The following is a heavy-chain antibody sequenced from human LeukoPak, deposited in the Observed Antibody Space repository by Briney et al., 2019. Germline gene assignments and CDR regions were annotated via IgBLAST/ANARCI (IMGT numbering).Heavy chain of an antibody. D-gene: IGHD5-12*01. V-gene: IGHV4-34*01. Sequence: SETLSLTCAVYGGSFSGYYWSWIRQPPGKGLEWIVEINHSGSTNYNPSLKSRVTISVDTSKNQFSLKLSSVTAADTAVYYCARAVRGYSGSKYYFDYWGQGTLVTVSS. CDR1: GGSFSGYY. J-gene: IGHJ4*02. CDR3: ARAVRGYSGSKYYFDY. CDR2: INHSGST.